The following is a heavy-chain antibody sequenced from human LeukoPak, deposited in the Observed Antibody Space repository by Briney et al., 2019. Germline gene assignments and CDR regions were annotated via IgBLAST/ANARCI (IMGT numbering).Heavy chain of an antibody. D-gene: IGHD2-2*01. J-gene: IGHJ3*02. V-gene: IGHV3-21*01. CDR3: AREAPMIADAFDI. CDR1: GFTFSSYS. CDR2: ISSSSSYI. Sequence: PGGSLRLSCAASGFTFSSYSMNWVRQAPGKGLEWVSSISSSSSYIYYADSVKGRFTISRDNAENSLYLQMNSLRAEDTAVYYCAREAPMIADAFDIWGQGTMVTVSS.